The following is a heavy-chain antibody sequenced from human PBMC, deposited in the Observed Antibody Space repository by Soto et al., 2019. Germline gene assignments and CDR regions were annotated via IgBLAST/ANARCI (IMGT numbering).Heavy chain of an antibody. J-gene: IGHJ6*02. CDR2: IHSGGDT. V-gene: IGHV3-66*01. Sequence: EVQLVESGGDLVQPGGSLRLSCAASGFAVSSNYMTWVRQAPGKGLEWGSVIHSGGDTHYADSVRGRFTISRDNSRNTLYLQMNSLRAEDTAVYYCARSRTGTTYGGMDVWGQGTTVTVS. CDR3: ARSRTGTTYGGMDV. CDR1: GFAVSSNY. D-gene: IGHD1-7*01.